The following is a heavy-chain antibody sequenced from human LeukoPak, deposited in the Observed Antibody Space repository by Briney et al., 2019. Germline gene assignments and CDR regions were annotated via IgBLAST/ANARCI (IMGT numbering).Heavy chain of an antibody. D-gene: IGHD2-2*02. CDR2: IYTSGST. V-gene: IGHV4-4*07. Sequence: SETLSLTCTVSGGSISSYYWSWIRQPAGKGLEWIGRIYTSGSTNYNPSLKSRVTMSVDTSKNQFSLKLSSVTAVDTAVYYCARESQYTLGYYMDVWGKGTTATVSS. J-gene: IGHJ6*03. CDR3: ARESQYTLGYYMDV. CDR1: GGSISSYY.